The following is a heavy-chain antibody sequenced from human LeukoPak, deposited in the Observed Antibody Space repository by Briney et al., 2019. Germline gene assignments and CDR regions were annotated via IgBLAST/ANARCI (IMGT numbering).Heavy chain of an antibody. CDR2: ISYDGSNK. V-gene: IGHV3-30*18. CDR1: GFTFSSYG. J-gene: IGHJ6*02. CDR3: AKDLGYYGSGPPYYYYGMDV. Sequence: GGSLRLSCAASGFTFSSYGMHWVRQAPGKGLEWVAVISYDGSNKYYADSVKGRFTISRDNSKNTLYLQMNSLRAEDTAVYYCAKDLGYYGSGPPYYYYGMDVWGQGTTVTVSS. D-gene: IGHD3-10*01.